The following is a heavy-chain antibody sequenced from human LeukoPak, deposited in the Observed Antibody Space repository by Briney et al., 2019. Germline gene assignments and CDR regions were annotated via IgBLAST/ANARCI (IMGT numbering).Heavy chain of an antibody. J-gene: IGHJ4*02. D-gene: IGHD1-26*01. V-gene: IGHV1-69*01. CDR2: IIPIFGTA. CDR3: AAYSGSYRRAFDY. Sequence: SVKVSCKASGGTFSSYAISWVRQAPGQGLEWMGGIIPIFGTANYAQKFQGRVTITADESTSTAYMELSSLRSEDTAVYYCAAYSGSYRRAFDYWGQGALVTVSS. CDR1: GGTFSSYA.